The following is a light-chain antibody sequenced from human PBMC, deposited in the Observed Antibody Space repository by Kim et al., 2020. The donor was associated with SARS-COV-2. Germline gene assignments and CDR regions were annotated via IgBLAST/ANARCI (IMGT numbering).Light chain of an antibody. CDR1: QDIPNS. CDR3: QKYNTAPWT. V-gene: IGKV1-27*01. J-gene: IGKJ1*01. Sequence: ASFVDRVTITCRASQDIPNSLAWYQQKPGTVPKLLIYAASTLQSGVPSRFSGSGSGTEFTHTIGNLQTEDGATYHCQKYNTAPWTFGPGTKVDIK. CDR2: AAS.